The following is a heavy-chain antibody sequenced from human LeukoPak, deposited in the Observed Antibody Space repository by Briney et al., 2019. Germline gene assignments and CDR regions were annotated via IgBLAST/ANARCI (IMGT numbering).Heavy chain of an antibody. CDR2: ISSSSSYI. J-gene: IGHJ4*02. CDR1: GFTFSSYS. V-gene: IGHV3-21*01. D-gene: IGHD4-17*01. Sequence: GGSLRLSCAASGFTFSSYSMNWVRQAPGKWLEWVSSISSSSSYIYYADSVEGRFTISRDNAKNALYLQMNSLRAEDTAVYYCARDVESYYGDPFDYWGQGTLVTVSS. CDR3: ARDVESYYGDPFDY.